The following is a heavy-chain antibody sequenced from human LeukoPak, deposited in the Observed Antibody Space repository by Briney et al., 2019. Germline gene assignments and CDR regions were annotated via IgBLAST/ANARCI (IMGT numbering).Heavy chain of an antibody. V-gene: IGHV6-1*01. CDR1: GDIVSNNSAT. J-gene: IGHJ4*02. D-gene: IGHD2-2*01. CDR3: ARSPALEY. Sequence: QTLSLTCDISGDIVSNNSATWNWIRQSPSRGLEWLGRTFYRSKWYNDYAVFVKGRITINPDTSKNQFSLQLNSVTPEDTAVYYCARSPALEYWGQGTLVTVSS. CDR2: TFYRSKWYN.